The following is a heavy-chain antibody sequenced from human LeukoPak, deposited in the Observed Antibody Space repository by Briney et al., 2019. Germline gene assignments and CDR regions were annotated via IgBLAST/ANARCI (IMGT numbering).Heavy chain of an antibody. V-gene: IGHV1-2*02. D-gene: IGHD6-6*01. CDR1: GYTFTVYY. Sequence: ASVKVSCEASGYTFTVYYMHWVRQAPGQGLEWLGWIAPNSGGTNYAQKFQGRVTMTRDTSINTAYMELSRLTSDDTAVYYCAREYSSSSGRLYDYWGLGPLVTVPS. CDR3: AREYSSSSGRLYDY. J-gene: IGHJ4*02. CDR2: IAPNSGGT.